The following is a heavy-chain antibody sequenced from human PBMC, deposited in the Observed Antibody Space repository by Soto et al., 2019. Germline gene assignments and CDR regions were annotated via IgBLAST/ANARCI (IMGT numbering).Heavy chain of an antibody. CDR3: ARDKLRGGGSCFDY. D-gene: IGHD2-15*01. V-gene: IGHV3-21*01. J-gene: IGHJ4*02. CDR2: ISSSSSYI. Sequence: PGGSLRLSCAASGFTFSSYSMNWVRQAPGKGLEWVSSISSSSSYIYYADSVKGRFTISRDNAKNSLYLQMNSLRAEDTAVYYCARDKLRGGGSCFDYWGQGTLVTVTS. CDR1: GFTFSSYS.